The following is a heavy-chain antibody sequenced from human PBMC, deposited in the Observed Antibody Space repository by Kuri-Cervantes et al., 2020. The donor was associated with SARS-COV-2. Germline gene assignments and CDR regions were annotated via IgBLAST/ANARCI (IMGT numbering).Heavy chain of an antibody. V-gene: IGHV4-59*01. D-gene: IGHD3-9*01. CDR1: GGSISSYY. J-gene: IGHJ4*02. Sequence: GSLRLSCTVSGGSISSYYWSWIRQPPGKGLEWIGYIYYSGSTNYNPSLKSRVTISVDTSKNQFSLKLSSVTAADTAVYYCARHYAFDRFHKWGQGTQVTVSS. CDR3: ARHYAFDRFHK. CDR2: IYYSGST.